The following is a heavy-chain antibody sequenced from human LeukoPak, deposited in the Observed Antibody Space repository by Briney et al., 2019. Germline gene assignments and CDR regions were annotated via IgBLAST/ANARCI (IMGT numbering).Heavy chain of an antibody. CDR1: GFTFSIYG. CDR3: ARASGSYDY. Sequence: GGSLRLSCAASGFTFSIYGMHWVRQSPGKGLEWGEVIWNDGSNKYYADSVKGRFTISRDNSKNMLFLQMNSLRVEDTAVYYCARASGSYDYWGQGTLVTVSP. D-gene: IGHD1-26*01. J-gene: IGHJ4*02. CDR2: IWNDGSNK. V-gene: IGHV3-33*01.